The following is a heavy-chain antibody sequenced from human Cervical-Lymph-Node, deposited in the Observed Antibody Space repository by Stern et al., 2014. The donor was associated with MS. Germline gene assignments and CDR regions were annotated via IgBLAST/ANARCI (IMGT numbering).Heavy chain of an antibody. CDR3: ARDKMHAFDY. CDR2: ISADSGST. Sequence: VQLVQSGTEVKEPGASVIVSCKASGYTFTTYGISWVRQAPGQGLEWMGWISADSGSTNYAQDLRDRVTMTRDTSTGTAYLELRALRSEDTAVYYCARDKMHAFDYWGQGSLVSVSS. V-gene: IGHV1-18*01. J-gene: IGHJ4*02. CDR1: GYTFTTYG. D-gene: IGHD2-8*01.